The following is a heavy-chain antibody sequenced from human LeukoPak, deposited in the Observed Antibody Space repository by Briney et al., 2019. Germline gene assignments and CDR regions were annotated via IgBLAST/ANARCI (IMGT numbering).Heavy chain of an antibody. CDR1: GYTSTSYG. J-gene: IGHJ3*02. CDR3: ARDFPNYDSSGYYYVAFDI. D-gene: IGHD3-22*01. V-gene: IGHV1-18*01. CDR2: ISAYNGNT. Sequence: ASVKVSCKASGYTSTSYGISWVRQAPGQGLEWMGWISAYNGNTNYAQKLQGRVTMTTDTSTSTAYMELRSLRSDDTAVYYCARDFPNYDSSGYYYVAFDIWGQGTMVTVSS.